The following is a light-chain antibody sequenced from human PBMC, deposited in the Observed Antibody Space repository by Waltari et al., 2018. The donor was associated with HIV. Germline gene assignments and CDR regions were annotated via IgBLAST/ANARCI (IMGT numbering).Light chain of an antibody. V-gene: IGLV1-47*01. CDR2: RST. Sequence: QSVLTQPPSASGTPGQRVTISCSGSSSNIGSNYVYWYQQLPGPAPKLLIYRSTQRPSGVPGRFSGSKSGTSASLAISGLRSEDEADYYCAAWDDSLSGHVVFGGGTKLTVL. CDR3: AAWDDSLSGHVV. CDR1: SSNIGSNY. J-gene: IGLJ2*01.